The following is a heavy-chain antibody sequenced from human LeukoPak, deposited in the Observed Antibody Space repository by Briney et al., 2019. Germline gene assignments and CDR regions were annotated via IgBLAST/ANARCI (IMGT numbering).Heavy chain of an antibody. CDR1: GGSISSGDYY. J-gene: IGHJ3*02. CDR2: IYYSGST. CDR3: ARQGKVVITTFDI. D-gene: IGHD3-22*01. V-gene: IGHV4-30-4*01. Sequence: PSQTLSLTCTVSGGSISSGDYYWSWIRQPPGKGLEWIGYIYYSGSTNYNPSLKSRVTISVDTSKNQFSLKLSSVTAADTAVYYCARQGKVVITTFDIWGQGTMVTVSS.